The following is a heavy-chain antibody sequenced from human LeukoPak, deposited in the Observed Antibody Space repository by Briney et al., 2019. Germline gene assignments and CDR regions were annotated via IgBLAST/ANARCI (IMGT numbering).Heavy chain of an antibody. J-gene: IGHJ2*01. V-gene: IGHV3-73*01. CDR2: IRSKPNNYAT. CDR3: TRRFARGPWGAPHWYSIL. D-gene: IGHD3-16*01. Sequence: AGGFLRLSCAASGFSFSGSAVHWVRQASGRGLEWVARIRSKPNNYATAYAASVKGRFTISRDDSKNTAYLQMNSLQTEDTAVYYCTRRFARGPWGAPHWYSILGGRAPLAPV. CDR1: GFSFSGSA.